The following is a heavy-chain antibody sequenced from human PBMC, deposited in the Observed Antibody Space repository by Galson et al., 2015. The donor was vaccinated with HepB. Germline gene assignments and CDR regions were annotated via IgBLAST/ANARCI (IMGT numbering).Heavy chain of an antibody. CDR1: GFTFSSYS. D-gene: IGHD5-18*01. J-gene: IGHJ4*02. Sequence: SLRLSCAASGFTFSSYSMNWVRQAPGKGLEWVSSISSSSSYIYYADSVKGRFTISRDNAKNSLYLQMNSLRAEDTAVYYCARETGYSYGCFDYWGQGTLVTVSS. CDR2: ISSSSSYI. V-gene: IGHV3-21*01. CDR3: ARETGYSYGCFDY.